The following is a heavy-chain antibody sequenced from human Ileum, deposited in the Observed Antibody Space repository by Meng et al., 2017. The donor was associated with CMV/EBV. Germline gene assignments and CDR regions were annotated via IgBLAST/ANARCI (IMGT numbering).Heavy chain of an antibody. D-gene: IGHD5-24*01. CDR2: ISGSGNTI. V-gene: IGHV3-23*01. J-gene: IGHJ4*02. CDR1: GFTFSNYV. Sequence: GGSLRLSCAASGFTFSNYVLSWVRQAPGKGLEWVSSISGSGNTIYYADSVKGRFTISRDTSTNTLFLQMDSLRADDTALYYCAKDRDMATRYYFDSWDQGTLVTSPQ. CDR3: AKDRDMATRYYFDS.